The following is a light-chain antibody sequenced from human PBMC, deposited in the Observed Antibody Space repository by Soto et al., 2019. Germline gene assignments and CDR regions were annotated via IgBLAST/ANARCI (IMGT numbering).Light chain of an antibody. CDR2: GAS. J-gene: IGKJ1*01. Sequence: DVRLTQSPSTLSASVGDRVTISCRASQSISFFLSWYQQKPGRAPKLLIWGASNLMSGVPPRFSGSRSGTDFTLVISNLQPDDFATYYCQEALNEPWTFGQGTKVDIK. CDR1: QSISFF. V-gene: IGKV1-39*01. CDR3: QEALNEPWT.